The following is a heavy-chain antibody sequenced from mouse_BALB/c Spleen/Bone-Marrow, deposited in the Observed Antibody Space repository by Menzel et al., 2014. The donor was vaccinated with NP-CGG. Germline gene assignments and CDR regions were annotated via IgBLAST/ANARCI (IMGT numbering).Heavy chain of an antibody. D-gene: IGHD1-1*01. J-gene: IGHJ1*01. CDR1: GFTFTDYY. V-gene: IGHV7-3*02. CDR3: ARDESYDIYWYFDV. Sequence: EVQGVEFGGGLVQPGGSLRLSCATSGFTFTDYYMSWVRQPPGKALEWLGFIRNKANGYTTDYSVPVMGRFTISRDNSESIHYLQMNTLRAEDSATYYCARDESYDIYWYFDVWGAGTTVTVSS. CDR2: IRNKANGYTT.